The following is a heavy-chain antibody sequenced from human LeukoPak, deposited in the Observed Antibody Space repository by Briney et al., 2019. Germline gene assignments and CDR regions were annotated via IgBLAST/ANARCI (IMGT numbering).Heavy chain of an antibody. CDR1: GVSISSQY. Sequence: SETLSLTCTVSGVSISSQYWSSIRQPPGKGLEWIGYGYYSGSTTYNPSLTSRVTISVDTSKNQFSLKLSSVTAADTAVYYCARSLNYYHFYFDYWGQGALVTVSS. J-gene: IGHJ4*02. CDR3: ARSLNYYHFYFDY. V-gene: IGHV4-59*11. D-gene: IGHD3-22*01. CDR2: GYYSGST.